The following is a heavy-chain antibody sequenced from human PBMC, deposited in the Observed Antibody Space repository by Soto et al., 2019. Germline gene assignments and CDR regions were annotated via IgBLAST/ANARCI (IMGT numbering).Heavy chain of an antibody. Sequence: SETLSLTCTVSGGSVSSGSYYWSWIRQPPGKGLEWIGYIYYSGSTNYNPSLKSRVTISVDTSKNQFSLKLSSVTAADTAVYYCAREVTIFGVVIIGWFDPWGQGTLVTVSS. D-gene: IGHD3-3*01. CDR2: IYYSGST. CDR1: GGSVSSGSYY. CDR3: AREVTIFGVVIIGWFDP. V-gene: IGHV4-61*01. J-gene: IGHJ5*02.